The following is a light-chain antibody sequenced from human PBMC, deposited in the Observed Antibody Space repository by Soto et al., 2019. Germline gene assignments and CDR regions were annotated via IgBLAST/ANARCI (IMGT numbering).Light chain of an antibody. Sequence: QSVLSQPASVSGSPGQSLTISCTGTGSDVGTYNLVSWYQQPPGKAPKLMIYDDSKRPSGVSNRFSGSKSGNTASLTISGLQAEDEADYYCCSYAGSSTFHVIFGGGTKVTVL. CDR1: GSDVGTYNL. J-gene: IGLJ2*01. CDR2: DDS. V-gene: IGLV2-23*01. CDR3: CSYAGSSTFHVI.